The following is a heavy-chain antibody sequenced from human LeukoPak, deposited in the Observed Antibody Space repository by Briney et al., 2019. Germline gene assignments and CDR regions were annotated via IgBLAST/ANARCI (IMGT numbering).Heavy chain of an antibody. CDR1: GFTFSDFA. Sequence: GGSLRLSCAASGFTFSDFAMHWLRQAPGKGLEYVSTISSNGISTYYANSVKGRFTISRDNSKNTLYLQMGSLRADDTAVYYCVXAHSIHNYHYGIDVWGHGTTVTVSS. J-gene: IGHJ6*02. D-gene: IGHD3-3*01. V-gene: IGHV3-64*01. CDR2: ISSNGIST. CDR3: VXAHSIHNYHYGIDV.